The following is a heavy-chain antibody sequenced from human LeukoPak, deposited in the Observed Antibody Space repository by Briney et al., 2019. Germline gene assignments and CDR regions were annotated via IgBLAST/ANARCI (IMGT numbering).Heavy chain of an antibody. Sequence: GGSLRLSCADSGFSGIFYGMHWVRQAPGKGLEWLVAITDDGIKKYYGDSVKGRFTISRDNSKNTLYLDMNSLRREDTAVYYCAKDQGGDYVGLDYWGQGTLVTVSS. CDR1: GFSGIFYG. D-gene: IGHD4-17*01. CDR3: AKDQGGDYVGLDY. J-gene: IGHJ4*02. V-gene: IGHV3-30*18. CDR2: ITDDGIKK.